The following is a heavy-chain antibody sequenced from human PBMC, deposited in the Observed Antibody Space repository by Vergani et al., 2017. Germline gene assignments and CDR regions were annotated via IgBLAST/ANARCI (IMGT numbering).Heavy chain of an antibody. Sequence: QVQLVQSGAAVKKPGSSVKVSCKASGGTFSSYSISWVRQAPGQGLEWMGGITPIFGTAKYAQKFQGRVTITADESTNTAYMELSSLRSEDTAVYYCAKSYGWELLHWFDPWGQGTLVTFSS. D-gene: IGHD1-26*01. J-gene: IGHJ5*02. CDR1: GGTFSSYS. CDR2: ITPIFGTA. CDR3: AKSYGWELLHWFDP. V-gene: IGHV1-69*12.